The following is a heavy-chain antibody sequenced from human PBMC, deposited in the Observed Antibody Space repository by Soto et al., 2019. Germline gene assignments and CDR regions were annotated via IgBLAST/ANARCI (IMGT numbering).Heavy chain of an antibody. CDR1: GYSFTSYW. Sequence: GESLKISCKGSGYSFTSYWIGWVRQMPGKGLEWMGIIYPGDSDTRYSPSFQGQVTISADKSISTAYLQWSSLKASDTAMYYCARLSGRTSSGWEGVVYYYYYYGMDVWGQGTTVTVSS. J-gene: IGHJ6*02. D-gene: IGHD6-19*01. CDR3: ARLSGRTSSGWEGVVYYYYYYGMDV. V-gene: IGHV5-51*01. CDR2: IYPGDSDT.